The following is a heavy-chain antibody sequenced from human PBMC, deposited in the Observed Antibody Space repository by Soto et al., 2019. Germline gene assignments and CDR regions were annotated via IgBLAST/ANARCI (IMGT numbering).Heavy chain of an antibody. Sequence: ASVKVSCKASGGTFSSYAISWVRQAPGQGLEWMGGIIPIFGTANYAQKFQGRVTITADESTSTAYMELSSLRSEDTAVYYCARGMSIATIFAYYYGMDVWGQGTTVTVSS. J-gene: IGHJ6*02. CDR1: GGTFSSYA. D-gene: IGHD3-3*01. V-gene: IGHV1-69*13. CDR2: IIPIFGTA. CDR3: ARGMSIATIFAYYYGMDV.